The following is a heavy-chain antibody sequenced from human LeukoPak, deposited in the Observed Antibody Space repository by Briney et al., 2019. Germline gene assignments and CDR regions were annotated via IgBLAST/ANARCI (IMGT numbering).Heavy chain of an antibody. Sequence: GGSLRLSCSASGFTFTSYSMNWVRQAPGKGLEWVSSISNRGDYIYYADSVKGRFTISRDNSKNTLYLQMNSLRAEDTAVYYCARILAARPRGAFDIWGQGTMVTVSS. V-gene: IGHV3-21*01. D-gene: IGHD6-6*01. CDR3: ARILAARPRGAFDI. J-gene: IGHJ3*02. CDR2: ISNRGDYI. CDR1: GFTFTSYS.